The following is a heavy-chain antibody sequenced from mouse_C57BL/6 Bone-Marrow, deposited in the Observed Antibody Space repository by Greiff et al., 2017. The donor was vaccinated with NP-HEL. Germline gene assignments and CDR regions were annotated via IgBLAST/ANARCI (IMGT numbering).Heavy chain of an antibody. J-gene: IGHJ2*01. V-gene: IGHV1-15*01. D-gene: IGHD1-1*01. Sequence: QVQLKQSGAELVRPGASVTLSCKASGYTFTNYEMHWVKQTPVHGLEWIGAIDPETGGTAYNQKFKGKAILTADKSSSTAYMGLRSLTAEESAVYYCTRRGTTVVEEDYWGQGTTLTVSS. CDR2: IDPETGGT. CDR1: GYTFTNYE. CDR3: TRRGTTVVEEDY.